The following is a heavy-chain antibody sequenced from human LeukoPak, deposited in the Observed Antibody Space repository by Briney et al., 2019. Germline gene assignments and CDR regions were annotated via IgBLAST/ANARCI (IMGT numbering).Heavy chain of an antibody. CDR3: ASCGITMVRGVIIRGNNGCFFLS. Sequence: GGSLRLSCAASGFTFSSYAMHWVRQAPGKGLEWVAVISYDGSNKYYADSVKGRFTISRDNSKNTLYLQMNSLRAEDTAVYYCASCGITMVRGVIIRGNNGCFFLSWGQGTLVTVSS. D-gene: IGHD3-10*01. CDR1: GFTFSSYA. CDR2: ISYDGSNK. J-gene: IGHJ4*02. V-gene: IGHV3-30*04.